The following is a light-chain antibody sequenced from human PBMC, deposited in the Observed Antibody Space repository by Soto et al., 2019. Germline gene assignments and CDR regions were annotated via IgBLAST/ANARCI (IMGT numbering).Light chain of an antibody. CDR1: QDIVTY. Sequence: IHMTQSPSTVSASVGDSVSISCRASQDIVTYLAWYHQKPGKAPKLLIFDASTLHSGVSPRFRGRGSGSDFSLTISNLQPDDVGVYFCQHYTLSSGPFGGGTRVE. CDR2: DAS. CDR3: QHYTLSSGP. J-gene: IGKJ4*02. V-gene: IGKV1-5*01.